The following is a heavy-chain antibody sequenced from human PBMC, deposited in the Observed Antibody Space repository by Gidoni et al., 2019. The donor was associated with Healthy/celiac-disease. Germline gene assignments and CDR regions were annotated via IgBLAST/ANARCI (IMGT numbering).Heavy chain of an antibody. V-gene: IGHV4-39*01. CDR2: IYYSGST. CDR3: ARRLRSSGWPSWFDP. J-gene: IGHJ5*02. CDR1: GGSISSRSYY. Sequence: QLQLQESGPGLVKPSETLSLTCTVSGGSISSRSYYWGWIRQPPGKGLEWIGSIYYSGSTYYNPSLKSRVTISVDTSKNQFSLKLSSVTAADTAVYYCARRLRSSGWPSWFDPWGQGTLVTVSS. D-gene: IGHD6-19*01.